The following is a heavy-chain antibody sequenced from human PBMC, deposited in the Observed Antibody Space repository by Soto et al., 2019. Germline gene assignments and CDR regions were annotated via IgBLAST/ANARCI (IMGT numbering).Heavy chain of an antibody. J-gene: IGHJ5*02. CDR2: ISYDGSNK. V-gene: IGHV3-30*18. D-gene: IGHD3-16*01. CDR1: GFTFSSYG. Sequence: GGSLRLSCAASGFTFSSYGMHWVRQAPGKGLEWVAVISYDGSNKYYADSVKGRFTISRDNSKNTLYLQMNSLRAEDTAVYYCAKEGRVTARWFDPWGQGTLVTVSS. CDR3: AKEGRVTARWFDP.